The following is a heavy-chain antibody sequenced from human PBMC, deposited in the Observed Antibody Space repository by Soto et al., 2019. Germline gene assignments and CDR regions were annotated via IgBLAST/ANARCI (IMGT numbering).Heavy chain of an antibody. V-gene: IGHV1-69*13. J-gene: IGHJ6*02. CDR3: ARDGLSYYGSGRFGNCNSVTAF. CDR1: GDRMSGYP. Sequence: EAPVNVAWKGAGDRMSGYPVGWGRHTTGQGLEWMGGIIPIFGTANYAQKFQGRVTITADESTSTAYMELSSLRSEDTAVYYCARDGLSYYGSGRFGNCNSVTAFWGHGTTVPGSS. CDR2: IIPIFGTA. D-gene: IGHD3-10*01.